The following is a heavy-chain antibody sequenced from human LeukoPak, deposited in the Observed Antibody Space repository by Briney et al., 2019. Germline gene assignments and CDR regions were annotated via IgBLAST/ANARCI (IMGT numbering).Heavy chain of an antibody. Sequence: PGGSLRLSCAASGFTFSSYAMHWVRQAPGKGLEWVAVISYDGSNKYYADSVKGRFTISRDNSKNTLYLQMNSLGAEDTAVYYCARTWAHYYYYGMDVWGQGTTVTVSS. D-gene: IGHD3-16*01. CDR2: ISYDGSNK. CDR3: ARTWAHYYYYGMDV. J-gene: IGHJ6*02. CDR1: GFTFSSYA. V-gene: IGHV3-30*04.